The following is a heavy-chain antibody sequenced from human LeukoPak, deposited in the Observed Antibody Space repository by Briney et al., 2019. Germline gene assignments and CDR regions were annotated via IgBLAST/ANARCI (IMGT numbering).Heavy chain of an antibody. J-gene: IGHJ6*02. CDR3: ARDITMISYYYYGMDV. Sequence: VSVKVSCKASGYTFTGYYMHWVRQAPGQGLEWMGRINPNSGGTNYAQKFQGRVTMTRDTSISTAYMELSRLRSDDTAVYYCARDITMISYYYYGMDVWGQGTTVTVSS. V-gene: IGHV1-2*06. D-gene: IGHD3-22*01. CDR2: INPNSGGT. CDR1: GYTFTGYY.